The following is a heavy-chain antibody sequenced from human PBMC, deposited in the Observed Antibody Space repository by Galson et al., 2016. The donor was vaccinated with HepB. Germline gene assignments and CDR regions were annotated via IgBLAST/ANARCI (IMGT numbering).Heavy chain of an antibody. Sequence: SVKVSCKASGGTFRDYPINWVRQAPGQGLEWMEGIIPIFPRPNYAQKFQGRLTITADESTSTVYMELRSLRSEDAAVYFCARSVMTSLLTPPDPLDYWGRGTLVTVSS. J-gene: IGHJ4*02. CDR3: ARSVMTSLLTPPDPLDY. V-gene: IGHV1-69*13. CDR2: IIPIFPRP. CDR1: GGTFRDYP. D-gene: IGHD4-23*01.